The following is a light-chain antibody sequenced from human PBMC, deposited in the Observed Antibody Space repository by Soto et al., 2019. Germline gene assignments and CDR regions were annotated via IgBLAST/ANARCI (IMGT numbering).Light chain of an antibody. CDR2: DVT. V-gene: IGLV2-14*01. CDR3: RSYAGSGTFEI. J-gene: IGLJ2*01. CDR1: SSDIGVYNY. Sequence: QSALTQPASVSASPGQSVTISCTGTSSDIGVYNYVSWYQQHPGKAPKLMIYDVTNRPSGVSNRFSGSKSGNTASLTITGLQAEDEADYYCRSYAGSGTFEIFGGGTKLTVL.